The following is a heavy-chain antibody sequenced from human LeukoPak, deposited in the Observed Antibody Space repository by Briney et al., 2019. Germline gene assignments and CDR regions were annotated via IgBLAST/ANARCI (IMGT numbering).Heavy chain of an antibody. V-gene: IGHV3-33*08. CDR1: GFTFSSYW. D-gene: IGHD3-16*01. J-gene: IGHJ3*02. CDR3: ARDDALGDNALDI. Sequence: GSLRLSCAASGFTFSSYWMSWVRQAPGKGLEWVAVILNDGSQEKYADSVKGRFTISRDNSKNTLFLQMNSLRAEDTAVYYCARDDALGDNALDIWGQGTMVTVSS. CDR2: ILNDGSQE.